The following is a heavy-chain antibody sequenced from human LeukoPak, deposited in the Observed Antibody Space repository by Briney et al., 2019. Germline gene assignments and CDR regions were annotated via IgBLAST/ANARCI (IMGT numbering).Heavy chain of an antibody. Sequence: GSLRLSCAASGLAFSTYSMIWVRQAPGEGLEWVSYISSLSGTIYYADSVKGRFTISRDNAKNSLYLQMDSLRAEDTAVYYCERDQGGATSYWGQGTLVTVSS. J-gene: IGHJ4*02. CDR2: ISSLSGTI. D-gene: IGHD1-26*01. CDR1: GLAFSTYS. CDR3: ERDQGGATSY. V-gene: IGHV3-48*01.